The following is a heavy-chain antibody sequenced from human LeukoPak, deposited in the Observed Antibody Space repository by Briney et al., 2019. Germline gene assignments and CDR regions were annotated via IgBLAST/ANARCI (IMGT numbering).Heavy chain of an antibody. D-gene: IGHD3-3*01. Sequence: PGGSLRLSCAASGFTLSSYSMNWVRQAPGKGLEWVSSISSSSSYIYYADSVKGRFTISRDNAKNSLYLQMNSLRAEDTAVYYCARDLGSVTIFGVVISPYFDYWGQGTLVTVSS. CDR1: GFTLSSYS. J-gene: IGHJ4*02. CDR3: ARDLGSVTIFGVVISPYFDY. CDR2: ISSSSSYI. V-gene: IGHV3-21*01.